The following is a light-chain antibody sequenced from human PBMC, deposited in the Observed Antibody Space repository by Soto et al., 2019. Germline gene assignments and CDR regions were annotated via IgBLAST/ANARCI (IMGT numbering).Light chain of an antibody. Sequence: EIVMTQSPATLSVSPGERATLSCRASQSVSSNLAWYQQKLGQAPRLLIYGASTRAAGIPARFSGSGSGTEFTITISSLQSEDFAVYYCQQYYNWPPVTFGGGTKVEIK. CDR3: QQYYNWPPVT. V-gene: IGKV3-15*01. J-gene: IGKJ4*01. CDR1: QSVSSN. CDR2: GAS.